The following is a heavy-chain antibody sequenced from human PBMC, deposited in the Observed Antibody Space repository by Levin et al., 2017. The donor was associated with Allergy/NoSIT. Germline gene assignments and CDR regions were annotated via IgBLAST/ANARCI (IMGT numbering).Heavy chain of an antibody. J-gene: IGHJ4*02. CDR2: IYWEDDR. V-gene: IGHV2-5*02. CDR3: GASSYYFDY. CDR1: GFSLSTSGVG. Sequence: SGPTLVKPTQTLTLTCTFSGFSLSTSGVGVGWIRQPPGKALEWLALIYWEDDRRYNPSLKSRLTITKGTSKKQVVLTMTNMDPVDTATYYCGASSYYFDYWGQGTLVTVSS.